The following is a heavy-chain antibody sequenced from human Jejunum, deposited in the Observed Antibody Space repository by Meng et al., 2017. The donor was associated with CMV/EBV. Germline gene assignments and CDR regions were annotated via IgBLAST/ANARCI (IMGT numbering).Heavy chain of an antibody. CDR1: GLNVSSNY. CDR2: LYNGGST. Sequence: VEEFGRGLIQHGGSLRLSCRVPGLNVSSNYMTWVRQAPGKGLEWVSVLYNGGSTHYADSVKGRFTISRDNSRNTLYLQMTSLRAEDTAVYYCARGTMTTNFEYWGQGTLVTVSS. J-gene: IGHJ4*02. CDR3: ARGTMTTNFEY. D-gene: IGHD4-17*01. V-gene: IGHV3-53*01.